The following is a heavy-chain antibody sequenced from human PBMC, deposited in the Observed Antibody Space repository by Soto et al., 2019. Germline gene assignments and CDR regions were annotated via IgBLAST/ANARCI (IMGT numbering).Heavy chain of an antibody. CDR2: ISYDGSNK. CDR3: AREGGGRVY. J-gene: IGHJ4*02. V-gene: IGHV3-30-3*01. CDR1: GFTFSSYA. D-gene: IGHD3-16*01. Sequence: QVQLVESGGGVVQPGRSLRLSCAASGFTFSSYAMHWVRQAPGKGLEWVAVISYDGSNKYYADSVKGRFTISRDNSKNTLYLQMNSLRAGDTAVYYCAREGGGRVYWGQGTLVTVSS.